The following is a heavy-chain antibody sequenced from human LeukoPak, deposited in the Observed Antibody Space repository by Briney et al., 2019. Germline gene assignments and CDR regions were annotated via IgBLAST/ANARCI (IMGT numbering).Heavy chain of an antibody. CDR3: ARVGWSGDYFDY. Sequence: TSETLSLTCPVSGGSISNYYYWTWIRQPPGKGLEWIGYVYYTGSTNFNPSLKSRVTMSLDTSRNQFSLKLTSLTAADTAVYYCARVGWSGDYFDYWGQGTLVTVSS. CDR2: VYYTGST. D-gene: IGHD6-19*01. V-gene: IGHV4-59*01. J-gene: IGHJ4*02. CDR1: GGSISNYY.